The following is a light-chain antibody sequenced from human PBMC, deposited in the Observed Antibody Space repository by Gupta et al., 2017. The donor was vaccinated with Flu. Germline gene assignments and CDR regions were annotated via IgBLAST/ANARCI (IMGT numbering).Light chain of an antibody. CDR1: SGDSMYK. CDR3: GADHGSGSNFVWV. Sequence: QPVLTQPPSASASLGASVTRTCTLSSGDSMYKVDWYQQRPGKGPRFVMRVGTGGIVGSKGDGIPDRFSVLGSGLNRYLTIKNIQEEDESDYHCGADHGSGSNFVWVFGGGTKLTVL. V-gene: IGLV9-49*01. CDR2: VGTGGIVG. J-gene: IGLJ3*02.